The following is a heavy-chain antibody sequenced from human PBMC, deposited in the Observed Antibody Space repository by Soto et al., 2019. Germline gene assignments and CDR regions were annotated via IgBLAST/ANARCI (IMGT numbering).Heavy chain of an antibody. V-gene: IGHV3-48*01. J-gene: IGHJ6*03. CDR3: ARDLPYFDYIWGSYRYYYYMDV. CDR1: GFTFSSYS. Sequence: PGGSLRLSCAASGFTFSSYSMNWVRQAPGKGLEWVSYISSSSSTIYYADSVKGRFTISRDNAKNSLYLQMNSLRAEDTAVYYCARDLPYFDYIWGSYRYYYYMDVWGKGTTVTVSS. CDR2: ISSSSSTI. D-gene: IGHD3-16*02.